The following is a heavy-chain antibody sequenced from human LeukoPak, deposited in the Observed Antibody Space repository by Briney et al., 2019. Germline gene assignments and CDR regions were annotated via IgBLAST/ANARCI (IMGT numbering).Heavy chain of an antibody. D-gene: IGHD3-3*01. CDR3: AKVYACHGVAHDSGYFDY. J-gene: IGHJ4*02. Sequence: GGSLRLSCVTSGFTFADYTMHWVRQAPGKGLEWLSGITWDGGNLAYAHSVKARYTISRDHEKISVSLHINSLRNEDMALFFCAKVYACHGVAHDSGYFDYWGQGTLVTVSS. CDR1: GFTFADYT. V-gene: IGHV3-9*03. CDR2: ITWDGGNL.